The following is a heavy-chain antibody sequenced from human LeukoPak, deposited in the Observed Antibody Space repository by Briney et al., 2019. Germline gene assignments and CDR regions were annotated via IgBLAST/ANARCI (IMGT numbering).Heavy chain of an antibody. D-gene: IGHD1-26*01. J-gene: IGHJ4*02. Sequence: GGSLRLSCAASGFTFSNYWMTWVRQAPGKGLEWVANIKQDGSGKYYMDSVQGRFTISRDNAKNSLYLQMNSLRAEDTAVYYCARDVGAFDYWGQGTLVTVSS. CDR1: GFTFSNYW. CDR3: ARDVGAFDY. V-gene: IGHV3-7*03. CDR2: IKQDGSGK.